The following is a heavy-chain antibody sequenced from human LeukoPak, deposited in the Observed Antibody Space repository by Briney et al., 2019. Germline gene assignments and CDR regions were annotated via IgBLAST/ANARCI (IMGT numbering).Heavy chain of an antibody. J-gene: IGHJ5*02. CDR1: GFTFSDYY. V-gene: IGHV3-11*06. Sequence: GGSLRLSCAASGFTFSDYYMSWIRQAPEKGLEWVSYISSSSNYTNYADSVKGRFTISRDNAKNSLYLQMNSLTAEDTAVYYCARQGNNWFDPWGQGTLVAVSS. CDR2: ISSSSNYT. CDR3: ARQGNNWFDP.